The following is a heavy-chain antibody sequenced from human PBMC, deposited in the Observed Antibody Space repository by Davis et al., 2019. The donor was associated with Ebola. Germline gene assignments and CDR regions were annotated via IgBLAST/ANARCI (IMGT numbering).Heavy chain of an antibody. CDR2: IKQDGSEK. CDR1: GFTFGDYY. Sequence: GESLKISCAASGFTFGDYYMSWVRQAPGKGLEWVANIKQDGSEKYYVDSVKGRFTISRDNAKNSLYLQMNSLRAEDTAVYYCASLYQEQPRLHYYYYGMDVWGQGTTVTVSS. CDR3: ASLYQEQPRLHYYYYGMDV. J-gene: IGHJ6*02. V-gene: IGHV3-7*03. D-gene: IGHD2-2*02.